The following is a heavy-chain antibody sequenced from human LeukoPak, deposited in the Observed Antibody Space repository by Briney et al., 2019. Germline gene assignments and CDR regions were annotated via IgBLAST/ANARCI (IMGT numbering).Heavy chain of an antibody. J-gene: IGHJ4*02. CDR3: ARSAIVGATKTHYFDY. D-gene: IGHD1-26*01. Sequence: PSETLSLTCAVYGGSFSGYYWSWIRQPPGKGLEWIGKINHSGSTNYNPSLKSRVTISVDTSKNQFSLKLSSVTAADTAVYYCARSAIVGATKTHYFDYWGQGTLVTVSS. CDR1: GGSFSGYY. CDR2: INHSGST. V-gene: IGHV4-34*01.